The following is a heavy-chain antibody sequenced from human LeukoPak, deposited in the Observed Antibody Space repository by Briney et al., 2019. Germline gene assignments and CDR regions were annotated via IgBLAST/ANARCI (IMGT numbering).Heavy chain of an antibody. V-gene: IGHV3-7*01. J-gene: IGHJ4*02. CDR3: ARGGYAF. Sequence: LSWAAYGVTVRSELVGSVRQPPGKGREWEANIREDGSEKYYVGSVKGRFTISRDNAKNSLYLQMNRLRDEDTAIYDCARGGYAFCGQGTLVTVSA. D-gene: IGHD5-12*01. CDR2: IREDGSEK. CDR1: GVTVRSEL.